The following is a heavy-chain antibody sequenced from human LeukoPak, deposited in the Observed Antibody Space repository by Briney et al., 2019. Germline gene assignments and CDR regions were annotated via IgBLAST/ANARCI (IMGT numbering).Heavy chain of an antibody. D-gene: IGHD1-14*01. Sequence: PGGSLRLSCAASGFTFSSYEMNWVRQAPGKGLEWVSYISSSDNTIHYADSVKGRFTISRDNAKNSLYLQMNSLRAEDTAVYYCARDINRVGGYWGQGTLVTVSS. J-gene: IGHJ4*02. CDR2: ISSSDNTI. CDR3: ARDINRVGGY. V-gene: IGHV3-48*03. CDR1: GFTFSSYE.